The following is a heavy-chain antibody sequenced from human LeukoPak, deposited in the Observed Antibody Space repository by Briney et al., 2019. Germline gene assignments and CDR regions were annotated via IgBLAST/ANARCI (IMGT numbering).Heavy chain of an antibody. CDR2: ISGSGGST. Sequence: GGSLRLSCAASGFTFSSYAMSWVRQAPGKGLEWVSAISGSGGSTYYAGSVKGRFTISRDNSKNTLYLQMNSLRAEDTAVYYCAKDLGYSGYVSFDYWGQGTLVTVSS. J-gene: IGHJ4*02. CDR3: AKDLGYSGYVSFDY. D-gene: IGHD5-12*01. CDR1: GFTFSSYA. V-gene: IGHV3-23*01.